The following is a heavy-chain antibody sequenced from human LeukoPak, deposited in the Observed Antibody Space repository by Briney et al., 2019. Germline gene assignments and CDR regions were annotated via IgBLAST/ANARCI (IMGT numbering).Heavy chain of an antibody. CDR3: ARGSLKYYDFWSGYYPEYYYGMDV. CDR1: GYTFTGYY. D-gene: IGHD3-3*01. J-gene: IGHJ6*02. CDR2: MNPNSGNT. Sequence: GASVKVSCKASGYTFTGYYIHWVRQAPGQGLEWMGWMNPNSGNTGYAQKFQGRVTMTRNTSISTAYMELSSLRSEDTAVYYCARGSLKYYDFWSGYYPEYYYGMDVWGQGTTVTVSS. V-gene: IGHV1-8*02.